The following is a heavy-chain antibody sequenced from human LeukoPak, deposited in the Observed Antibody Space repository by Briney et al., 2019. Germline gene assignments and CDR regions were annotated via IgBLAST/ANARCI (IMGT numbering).Heavy chain of an antibody. D-gene: IGHD4-23*01. Sequence: ASVKVSCKASGYTFTSNDINWVRQAPGQGLEWMGWMNLKSGNTGYAQKFQGRVSMTRNTSISTAYMELSSLRSEDTAVYYCARDSVGTATPYGGNSEGDYWGQGTLVTVSS. CDR3: ARDSVGTATPYGGNSEGDY. V-gene: IGHV1-8*01. CDR1: GYTFTSND. J-gene: IGHJ4*02. CDR2: MNLKSGNT.